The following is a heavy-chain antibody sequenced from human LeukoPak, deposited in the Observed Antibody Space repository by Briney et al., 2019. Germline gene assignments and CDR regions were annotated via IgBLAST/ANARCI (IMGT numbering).Heavy chain of an antibody. J-gene: IGHJ4*02. V-gene: IGHV3-23*01. CDR3: ASQDRPGDWLFDY. CDR2: TSGSGGST. Sequence: GGSLRLSCAASGFTFSSYAMSWVRQAPGKGLEWVSATSGSGGSTYYADSVKGRFTISRDNSKNTLYLQMNSLRAEDTAVYYCASQDRPGDWLFDYWGQGTLVTVSS. D-gene: IGHD3/OR15-3a*01. CDR1: GFTFSSYA.